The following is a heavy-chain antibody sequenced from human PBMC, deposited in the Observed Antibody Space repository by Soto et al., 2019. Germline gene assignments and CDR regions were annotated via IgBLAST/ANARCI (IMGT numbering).Heavy chain of an antibody. CDR3: XVXGINVNIVA. J-gene: IGHJ5*02. D-gene: IGHD5-12*01. Sequence: QVQLVQSGAEVKKPGSSVKVSCKASGGTFSSYTISWVRQAPGQGLEWMGRIIPILGIANYAQKFQGRVTITADKXXXTXYMELSSLXSXXXXXXXCXVXGINVNIVAWGQGTLVTVSS. CDR2: IIPILGIA. V-gene: IGHV1-69*02. CDR1: GGTFSSYT.